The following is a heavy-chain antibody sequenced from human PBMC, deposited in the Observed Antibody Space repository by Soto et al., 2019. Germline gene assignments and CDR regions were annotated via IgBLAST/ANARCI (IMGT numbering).Heavy chain of an antibody. CDR3: ARGIAARQGRYYYHYGMDV. Sequence: SPTLSLTCAISGDSVSSNSAAWNWIRQSPSRGLEWLGRTYYRSKWYNDYAVSVKSRITINPDTSKNQFSLQLNSVTPEDTAVYYCARGIAARQGRYYYHYGMDVWGQGTTVTVSS. V-gene: IGHV6-1*01. CDR2: TYYRSKWYN. J-gene: IGHJ6*02. D-gene: IGHD6-6*01. CDR1: GDSVSSNSAA.